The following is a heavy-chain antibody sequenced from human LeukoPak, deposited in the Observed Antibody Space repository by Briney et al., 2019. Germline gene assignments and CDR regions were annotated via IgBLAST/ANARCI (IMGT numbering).Heavy chain of an antibody. Sequence: GGSLRLSCAASGFTFSSYWMSWVRQAPGKGLEWVANIKQDGSEKYYVDSVKGRFTISRDNAKNSLYLQMNSLRAEDTAVYYCARARGDDIVVVVESFGWFDPWGQGTLVTVSS. CDR1: GFTFSSYW. J-gene: IGHJ5*02. V-gene: IGHV3-7*01. CDR3: ARARGDDIVVVVESFGWFDP. CDR2: IKQDGSEK. D-gene: IGHD2-15*01.